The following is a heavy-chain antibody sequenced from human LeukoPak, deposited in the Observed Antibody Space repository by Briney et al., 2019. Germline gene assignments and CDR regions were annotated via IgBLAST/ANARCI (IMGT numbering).Heavy chain of an antibody. CDR2: ISYDGSNI. J-gene: IGHJ1*01. V-gene: IGHV3-30*03. D-gene: IGHD2-15*01. CDR1: GFTFSSYG. CDR3: ASDSYSPEYFRH. Sequence: GGSLRLSCAASGFTFSSYGMHWVGQAPGKGLEWVAVISYDGSNIYYADSVKGRFTISRDNSKNTLYLQMNSLRAEDTAVYYCASDSYSPEYFRHWGQGTLVTVSS.